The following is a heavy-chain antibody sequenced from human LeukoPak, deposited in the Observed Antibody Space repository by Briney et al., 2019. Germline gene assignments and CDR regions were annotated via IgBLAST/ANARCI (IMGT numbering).Heavy chain of an antibody. CDR2: IIPILGTA. CDR3: ARDRGYYYGSGSKYYFDY. Sequence: SVKVSCKASGGTFSSYAISWVRQAPGQGLEWMGGIIPILGTANYAQKFQGRVTITADESTSTAYMELSSLRSEDTAVYYCARDRGYYYGSGSKYYFDYWGQGTLVTVSS. V-gene: IGHV1-69*13. CDR1: GGTFSSYA. J-gene: IGHJ4*02. D-gene: IGHD3-10*01.